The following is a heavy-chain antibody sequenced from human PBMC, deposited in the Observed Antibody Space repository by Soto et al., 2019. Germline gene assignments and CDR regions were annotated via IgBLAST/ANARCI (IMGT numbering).Heavy chain of an antibody. CDR1: SGSISSSNW. D-gene: IGHD2-2*01. CDR3: ARDSKPNDYYYYMDV. V-gene: IGHV4-4*02. Sequence: QVQLQESGPGLVKPSGTLSLTCAVSSGSISSSNWWSWVRQPPGKGLEWIGEIYHSGSTNYNPSLKSRVTISVDKSKNQFSLKLSSVTAADTAVYYCARDSKPNDYYYYMDVWGKGTTVTISS. CDR2: IYHSGST. J-gene: IGHJ6*03.